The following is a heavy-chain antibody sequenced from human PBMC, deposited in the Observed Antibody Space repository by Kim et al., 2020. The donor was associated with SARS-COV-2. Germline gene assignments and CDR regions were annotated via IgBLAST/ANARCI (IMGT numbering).Heavy chain of an antibody. CDR3: ARYLKNWELIHRSGMDV. V-gene: IGHV4-34*01. Sequence: SETLSLTCAVYGGSFSGYYWSWIRQPPGKGLEWIGEINHSGSTNYNPSLKSRVTISVDTSKNQFSLKLSSVTAADTAVYYCARYLKNWELIHRSGMDVWGQGTTVTVSS. CDR2: INHSGST. J-gene: IGHJ6*02. D-gene: IGHD1-26*01. CDR1: GGSFSGYY.